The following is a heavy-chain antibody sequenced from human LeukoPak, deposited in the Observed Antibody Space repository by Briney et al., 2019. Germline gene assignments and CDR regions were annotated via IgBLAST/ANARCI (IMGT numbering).Heavy chain of an antibody. CDR3: AKGPYSYGGPPTDY. J-gene: IGHJ4*02. CDR1: GFTFSTYA. Sequence: GGSLRLSCAASGFTFSTYAVNWVRQAPGKGLEWVSTISGSGGSTYYADSVKGRFTISRDNSKNTLYLQMNSLRAEDTAVYYCAKGPYSYGGPPTDYWGQGTLVTVSS. CDR2: ISGSGGST. V-gene: IGHV3-23*01. D-gene: IGHD5-18*01.